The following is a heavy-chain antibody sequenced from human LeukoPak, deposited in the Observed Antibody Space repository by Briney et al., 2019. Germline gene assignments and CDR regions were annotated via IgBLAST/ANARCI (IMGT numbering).Heavy chain of an antibody. V-gene: IGHV5-51*01. D-gene: IGHD6-13*01. Sequence: GGSLEISCKGSGYSFTRYWMGWVRQVPGKGLDWMAIIYPAHSATTYSPSFQRHVTISADKSISTAYLQWSSLKASDTAMYYCAAGPWNYFDYWGQGTLVTVSS. CDR1: GYSFTRYW. CDR3: AAGPWNYFDY. J-gene: IGHJ4*02. CDR2: IYPAHSAT.